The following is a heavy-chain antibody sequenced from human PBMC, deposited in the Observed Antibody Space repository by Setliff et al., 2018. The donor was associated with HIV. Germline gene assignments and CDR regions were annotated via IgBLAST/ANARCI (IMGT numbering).Heavy chain of an antibody. D-gene: IGHD3-16*02. Sequence: GGSLRLSCAASGFTLSNYGMHWVRQAPGKGLEWVAVIWYDGSNKYYADSVKGRFTISRDNSKNTLNLQMNSLRAEDTAVYYCAKAFYPQYYHYYMDVWGKGTTVTVSS. J-gene: IGHJ6*03. V-gene: IGHV3-33*06. CDR2: IWYDGSNK. CDR3: AKAFYPQYYHYYMDV. CDR1: GFTLSNYG.